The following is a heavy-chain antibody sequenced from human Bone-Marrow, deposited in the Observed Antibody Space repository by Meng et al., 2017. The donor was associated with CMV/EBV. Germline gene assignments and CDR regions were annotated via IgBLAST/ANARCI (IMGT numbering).Heavy chain of an antibody. Sequence: SVKVSCKASGGTFSSYAISWVRQAPGQGLEWMGGIIPIFGTANYAQKFQGRVTITTDESTSTAYMELSSLRSEDTAVYYCARDSITIFGVVIPYYYYGMDVCGQGTTVTVSS. CDR1: GGTFSSYA. CDR2: IIPIFGTA. J-gene: IGHJ6*02. CDR3: ARDSITIFGVVIPYYYYGMDV. V-gene: IGHV1-69*05. D-gene: IGHD3-3*01.